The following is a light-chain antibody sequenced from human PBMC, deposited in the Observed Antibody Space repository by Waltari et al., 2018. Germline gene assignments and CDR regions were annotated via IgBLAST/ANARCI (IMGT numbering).Light chain of an antibody. CDR1: SIGSKS. V-gene: IGLV3-21*02. CDR2: DDN. J-gene: IGLJ3*02. CDR3: QVWDSSSNHMV. Sequence: SYVLTQPPSVSVAPGQTATLTCGGKSIGSKSVHWYQQKPGQAPVLVIYDDNDRPSGVPERFSGSNSGKTATLTITRVDAGDEADYYCQVWDSSSNHMVFGGGTKLTVL.